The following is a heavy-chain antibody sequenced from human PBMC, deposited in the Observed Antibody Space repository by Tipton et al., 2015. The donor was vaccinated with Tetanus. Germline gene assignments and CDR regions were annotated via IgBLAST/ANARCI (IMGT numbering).Heavy chain of an antibody. J-gene: IGHJ4*02. CDR2: IYESGDT. Sequence: LRLSCTVSGGTIRGGTFYWGWIRQPPGQGLEWIGSIYESGDTYSMPSLKSRVTISVDTSKNQFFLNLNSMAAADTGVYYCARHPSGYFTPFDYGGQGILVTVSS. CDR1: GGTIRGGTFY. D-gene: IGHD3-3*01. CDR3: ARHPSGYFTPFDY. V-gene: IGHV4-39*01.